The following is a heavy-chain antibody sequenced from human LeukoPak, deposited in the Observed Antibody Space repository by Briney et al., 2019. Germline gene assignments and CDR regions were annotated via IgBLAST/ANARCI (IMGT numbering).Heavy chain of an antibody. CDR2: IYYGGST. J-gene: IGHJ3*02. CDR1: GGSISSYY. D-gene: IGHD1-26*01. CDR3: ARVRADGIVGAQGAFDI. V-gene: IGHV4-59*01. Sequence: PSETLSLTCTVSGGSISSYYWSWIRQPPGKGLEWIGYIYYGGSTNYNPSLKSRVTISVDTSKNQFSLKLSSVTAADTAVYYCARVRADGIVGAQGAFDIWGQGTMVTVSS.